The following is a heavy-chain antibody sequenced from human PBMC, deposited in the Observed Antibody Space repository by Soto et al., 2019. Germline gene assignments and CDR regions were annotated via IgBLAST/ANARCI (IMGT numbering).Heavy chain of an antibody. D-gene: IGHD3-22*01. CDR2: IYSGGST. V-gene: IGHV3-66*01. J-gene: IGHJ6*02. Sequence: GGSMRHSCAASEFTVCSSYLSWVSQAPGKGLEWVSVIYSGGSTYYADSVKGRFTISRDNSKNTLYLQMNSLRAEDTAVYYCARDAPPTYYYDSSGVSDPGGYGMDVWGQGTTVTVSS. CDR3: ARDAPPTYYYDSSGVSDPGGYGMDV. CDR1: EFTVCSSY.